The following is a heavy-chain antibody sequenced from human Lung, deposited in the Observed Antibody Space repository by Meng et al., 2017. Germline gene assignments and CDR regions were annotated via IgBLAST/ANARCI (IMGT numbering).Heavy chain of an antibody. J-gene: IGHJ5*02. CDR3: TTDLPFTEGGVITT. Sequence: GRVVESGGGLVKPGGSLRLSCVASGGTFRNFWMTWVRQAPGKGLEWVGRIKSKVDGGTTDFAAPVKGRFTISRDDAQNTLYPQMDSLKTEDTAVYYCTTDLPFTEGGVITTWGQGTLVTVSS. CDR2: IKSKVDGGTT. V-gene: IGHV3-15*01. CDR1: GGTFRNFW. D-gene: IGHD3-16*02.